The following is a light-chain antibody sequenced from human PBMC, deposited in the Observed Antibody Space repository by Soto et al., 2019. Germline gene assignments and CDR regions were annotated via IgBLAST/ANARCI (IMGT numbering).Light chain of an antibody. J-gene: IGKJ4*01. CDR2: RAS. V-gene: IGKV1-5*03. Sequence: DIQMTQSPSTLSASVGDRVTITCRASQSISSWLAWYQQKPGKAPKLLIYRASSLQSGVPSRFSGSGSGTEFTLNNSSLQYYDFATHYCQQYNSYALTFGGGTKVEIK. CDR1: QSISSW. CDR3: QQYNSYALT.